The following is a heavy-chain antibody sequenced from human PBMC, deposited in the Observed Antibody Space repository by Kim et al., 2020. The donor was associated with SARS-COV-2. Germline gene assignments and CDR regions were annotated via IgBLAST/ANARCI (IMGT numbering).Heavy chain of an antibody. D-gene: IGHD3-16*01. Sequence: GGSLRLTCAASGFTFRNYAMHWVRQAPGKGLEWVAVISYDGSHKYYADSVKGRFTISRDNSKNTLYVQMDSLRPQDTAVYYCARDFSLLYLGDDAFDIWGQGTRVTVSS. CDR1: GFTFRNYA. CDR2: ISYDGSHK. V-gene: IGHV3-30*04. J-gene: IGHJ3*02. CDR3: ARDFSLLYLGDDAFDI.